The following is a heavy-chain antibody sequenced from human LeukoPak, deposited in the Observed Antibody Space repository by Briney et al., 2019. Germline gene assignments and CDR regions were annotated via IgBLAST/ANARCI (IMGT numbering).Heavy chain of an antibody. Sequence: PGGSLRLSCAASGFTFSDYAMHWVRQAPGKGLEWVAVISYDGNNKYFADSVKGRFTISRDNSKNTLYLQMNSLRAEDTAVYYCARDIARYSSSWYNEYFQHWGQGTLVTVSS. D-gene: IGHD6-13*01. J-gene: IGHJ1*01. CDR1: GFTFSDYA. CDR2: ISYDGNNK. V-gene: IGHV3-30-3*01. CDR3: ARDIARYSSSWYNEYFQH.